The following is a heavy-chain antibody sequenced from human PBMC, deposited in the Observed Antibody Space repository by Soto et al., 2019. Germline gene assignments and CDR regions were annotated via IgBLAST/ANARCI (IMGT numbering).Heavy chain of an antibody. D-gene: IGHD3-3*01. V-gene: IGHV3-23*01. CDR2: IRGGGDST. Sequence: PGGSLRLSCAASGFTFSGYAMSWVRQAPGKGLEWVSAIRGGGDSTYYADSVKGRFTISRDNSKNTLYLQMNSLTAEDTAIYYCAKQNTIFGVVIPLYYYGMDVWGQGTTVTVSS. J-gene: IGHJ6*02. CDR3: AKQNTIFGVVIPLYYYGMDV. CDR1: GFTFSGYA.